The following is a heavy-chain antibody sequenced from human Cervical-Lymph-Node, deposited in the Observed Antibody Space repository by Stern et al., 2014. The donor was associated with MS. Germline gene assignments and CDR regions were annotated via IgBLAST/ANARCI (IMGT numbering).Heavy chain of an antibody. CDR3: AKGGHALDV. CDR2: ISGSNVST. V-gene: IGHV3-23*04. CDR1: GFMLRTPA. Sequence: EDQLVESGGSLVLPGGSLRLSCVVSGFMLRTPAMTWVLQAPGKGLERVGRISGSNVSTDYADSVEGRFTISRDKARNTVYLQMDSLRVEDTAVYYCAKGGHALDVWGQGTTVTVSS. J-gene: IGHJ6*02. D-gene: IGHD2-8*01.